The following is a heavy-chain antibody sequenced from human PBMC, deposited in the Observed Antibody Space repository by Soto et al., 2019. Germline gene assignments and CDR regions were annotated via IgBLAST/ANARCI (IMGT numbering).Heavy chain of an antibody. CDR3: AREMVGVVVIAGFGFDY. CDR2: IIPILGIA. Sequence: QVQLVQSGAEVKKPGSSVKVSCKASGGTLISYTISWVRQAPGQGLEWMGRIIPILGIANYAQKFQGRVTITADKSTSTAYMELSSLRSEDTAVYYCAREMVGVVVIAGFGFDYWGQGTLVTVSS. CDR1: GGTLISYT. J-gene: IGHJ4*02. V-gene: IGHV1-69*08. D-gene: IGHD3-22*01.